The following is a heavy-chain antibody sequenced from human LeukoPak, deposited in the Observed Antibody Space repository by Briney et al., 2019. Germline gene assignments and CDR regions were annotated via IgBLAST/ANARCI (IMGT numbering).Heavy chain of an antibody. V-gene: IGHV3-21*01. CDR2: ISSSSSYI. D-gene: IGHD3-16*01. J-gene: IGHJ4*02. CDR3: ARDLRGFLRV. Sequence: GGSLRLSCAASGFTFSSYSMNRVRQASGKGLEWVSSISSSSSYIYYADSVKGRFTISRDNAKNSLYLQMNSLRAEDTAVYYCARDLRGFLRVWGQGTLVTVSS. CDR1: GFTFSSYS.